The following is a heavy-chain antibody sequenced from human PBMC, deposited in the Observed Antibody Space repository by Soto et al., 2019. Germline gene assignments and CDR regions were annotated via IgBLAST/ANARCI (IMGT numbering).Heavy chain of an antibody. Sequence: ASVKVACKASGGTFSSYTISWVRQAPGQGLEWMGRIIPILGIANYAQKFQGRVTITADKSTSTAYMELSSLRSEDTAVYYCARDRCSSTSCYGGGYNWFDPWGQGTLVTVSS. D-gene: IGHD2-2*01. J-gene: IGHJ5*02. CDR1: GGTFSSYT. CDR2: IIPILGIA. V-gene: IGHV1-69*04. CDR3: ARDRCSSTSCYGGGYNWFDP.